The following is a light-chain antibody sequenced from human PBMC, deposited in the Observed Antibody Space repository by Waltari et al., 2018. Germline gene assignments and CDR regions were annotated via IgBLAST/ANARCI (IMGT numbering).Light chain of an antibody. CDR2: GAY. J-gene: IGKJ2*01. CDR1: QRVSTTF. CDR3: QQYDASPPMYT. V-gene: IGKV3-20*01. Sequence: EIVLTQSPGTLSLSPGERATLSSRTRQRVSTTFLSWYQQQPGPAPRLIIYGAYNRATGIPDRFSGSGSGTDFTLTISRLEPEDFAVFYCQQYDASPPMYTFGQGTKLEIK.